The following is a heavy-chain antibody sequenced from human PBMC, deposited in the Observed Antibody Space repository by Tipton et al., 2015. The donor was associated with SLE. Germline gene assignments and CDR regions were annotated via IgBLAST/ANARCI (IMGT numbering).Heavy chain of an antibody. CDR3: ARYNSPSWFDP. J-gene: IGHJ5*02. CDR2: LNPSGGT. D-gene: IGHD6-19*01. Sequence: TLSLTCTVSGGSFSSEYWSWLRQPAGKGLEWIGRLNPSGGTNYNPSLKSRVTMSVDTSKKQFSLKLTAVTAADTAVYYCARYNSPSWFDPWGQGTLVTVSS. V-gene: IGHV4-4*07. CDR1: GGSFSSEY.